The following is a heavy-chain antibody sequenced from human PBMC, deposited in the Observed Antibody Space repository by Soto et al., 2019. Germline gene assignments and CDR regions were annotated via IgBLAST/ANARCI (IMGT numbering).Heavy chain of an antibody. CDR3: ARGYGSASDYYFDY. V-gene: IGHV3-21*01. D-gene: IGHD3-10*01. CDR2: ISSSSGYI. Sequence: EVQLVESGGGLVKPGGSLRLSCAASGFTFRSYSMNWVRQAPGKGLEWVSSISSSSGYIYYADSVKGRFTISRDNAKNSVYLQMNSLRAEDTAVYYCARGYGSASDYYFDYWGQGTLVTVSS. CDR1: GFTFRSYS. J-gene: IGHJ4*02.